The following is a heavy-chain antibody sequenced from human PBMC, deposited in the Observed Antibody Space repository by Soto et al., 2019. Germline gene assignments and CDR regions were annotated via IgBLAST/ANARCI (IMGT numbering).Heavy chain of an antibody. Sequence: EVQLVESGGDLVQPGGSLKVSCAASGFTFSGSAIHWVRQASGKGLEWVGRIRSKVNTYATAYAASVKGSFSISRDDSKNTAYLEMNSLKTEDTAVYYCTRFSMDSSSGWFGPWGQGTLVAVSS. CDR1: GFTFSGSA. CDR2: IRSKVNTYAT. CDR3: TRFSMDSSSGWFGP. J-gene: IGHJ5*02. D-gene: IGHD6-6*01. V-gene: IGHV3-73*02.